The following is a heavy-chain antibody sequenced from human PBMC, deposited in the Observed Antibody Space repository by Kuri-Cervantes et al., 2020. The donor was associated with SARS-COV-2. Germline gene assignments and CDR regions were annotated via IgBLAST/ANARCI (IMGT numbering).Heavy chain of an antibody. V-gene: IGHV4-39*02. CDR1: GGSISSSSYY. Sequence: SETLSLTCTVSGGSISSSSYYWGWIRQPPGKGLEWIGSIYYSGSTYYNPSPKSRVTISVDTSKNQFSLKLSSVTAADTAVYYCARDLGGYGFDYWGQGTLVTVSS. CDR2: IYYSGST. J-gene: IGHJ4*02. D-gene: IGHD5-18*01. CDR3: ARDLGGYGFDY.